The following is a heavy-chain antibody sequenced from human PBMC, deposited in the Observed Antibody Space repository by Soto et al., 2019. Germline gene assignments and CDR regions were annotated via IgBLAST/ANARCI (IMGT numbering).Heavy chain of an antibody. Sequence: GGSLRRSCAASRCTCSSYDMCWVRQAPGKGLEWVSSISVSGGSTYYADSVKGRFTISRDNSKNTLYLQMNSLRAEDTAVYYCAKDGYSITRNKPLDYWGQGTLVTVSS. CDR1: RCTCSSYD. CDR3: AKDGYSITRNKPLDY. J-gene: IGHJ4*02. CDR2: ISVSGGST. V-gene: IGHV3-23*01. D-gene: IGHD2-2*01.